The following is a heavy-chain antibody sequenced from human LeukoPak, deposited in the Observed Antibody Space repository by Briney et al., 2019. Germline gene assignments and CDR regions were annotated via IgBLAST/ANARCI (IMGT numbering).Heavy chain of an antibody. J-gene: IGHJ4*02. D-gene: IGHD2-2*01. CDR1: GYTFTCYY. CDR2: INPNSGGT. CDR3: ARDGGYCSSTSCYFLIDY. Sequence: ASVKVSCKASGYTFTCYYMHWVRQAPGQGLEWMGWINPNSGGTNYAQKFQGRVTVTRDTSISTAYMELSRLRSDDTAVYYCARDGGYCSSTSCYFLIDYWGQGTLVTVSS. V-gene: IGHV1-2*02.